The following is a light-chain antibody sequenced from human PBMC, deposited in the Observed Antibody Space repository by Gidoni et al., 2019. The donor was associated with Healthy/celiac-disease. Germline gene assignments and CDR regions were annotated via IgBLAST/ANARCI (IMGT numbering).Light chain of an antibody. V-gene: IGKV3-11*01. Sequence: EIVLTQSPATLSLSPGERATPSCRASQSVSSYLAGYQQKPGQAPRLLIYDASNRATGIPARFSGSGSGTDFTLTICSLEPEYFAVYYCQQRSNWPPFTFXPXTKVDIK. CDR3: QQRSNWPPFT. CDR2: DAS. J-gene: IGKJ3*01. CDR1: QSVSSY.